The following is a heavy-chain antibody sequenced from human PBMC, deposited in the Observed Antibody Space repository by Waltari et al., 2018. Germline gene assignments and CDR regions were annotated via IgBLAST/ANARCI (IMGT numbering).Heavy chain of an antibody. CDR3: AKDRTYYDFWIYHS. V-gene: IGHV3-23*01. J-gene: IGHJ4*02. D-gene: IGHD3-3*01. CDR2: FECSAVSM. Sequence: EVQLLESGGGLVQPGGSLRLSCAASGFTFSCYAMTWVRQGQGKGLEWVEGFECSAVSMYDADSVKGRFAISRDKSKSTRYLPMNSLGAEDTAVHYCAKDRTYYDFWIYHSWGQGTLVT. CDR1: GFTFSCYA.